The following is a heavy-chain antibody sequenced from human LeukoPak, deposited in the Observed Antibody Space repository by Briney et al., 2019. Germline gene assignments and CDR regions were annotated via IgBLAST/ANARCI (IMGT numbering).Heavy chain of an antibody. V-gene: IGHV4-39*01. Sequence: PSEPLSLTCTVSGGSISSSSYYWGWIRQPPGKGLEWIVSIYYSGSTYYNPSLKSRVTISVDTSKNQFSLKLSSVTAADTAVYYCARRAGVVRGVPNWFDPWGQGTLVTVSS. D-gene: IGHD3-10*01. J-gene: IGHJ5*02. CDR1: GGSISSSSYY. CDR2: IYYSGST. CDR3: ARRAGVVRGVPNWFDP.